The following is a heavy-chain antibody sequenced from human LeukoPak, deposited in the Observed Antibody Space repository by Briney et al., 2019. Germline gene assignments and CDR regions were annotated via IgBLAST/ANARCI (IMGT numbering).Heavy chain of an antibody. J-gene: IGHJ4*02. CDR3: AKDPSYYGSTSNNDY. CDR2: INTSGATT. D-gene: IGHD3-10*01. CDR1: GFTFTSYG. V-gene: IGHV3-23*01. Sequence: GGSLRLSCAASGFTFTSYGMSWVRQAPGKGLEWVSTINTSGATTYYADSVKGRFTISRDNSKNTLYLQMNSLRAEDTAVYYCAKDPSYYGSTSNNDYWGQGTLVTVSS.